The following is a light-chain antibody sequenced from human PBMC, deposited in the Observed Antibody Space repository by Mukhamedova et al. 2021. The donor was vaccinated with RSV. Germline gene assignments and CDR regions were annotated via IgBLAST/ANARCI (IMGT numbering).Light chain of an antibody. CDR2: GAS. CDR3: LQHSSHLWT. V-gene: IGKV1-17*01. J-gene: IGKJ1*01. Sequence: WYQRRVHGKAPKRLIYGASNLQSGVPSRFSGSRSGTEFTLTISSLQLEDVATYYCLQHSSHLWTFGQGTKVEIK.